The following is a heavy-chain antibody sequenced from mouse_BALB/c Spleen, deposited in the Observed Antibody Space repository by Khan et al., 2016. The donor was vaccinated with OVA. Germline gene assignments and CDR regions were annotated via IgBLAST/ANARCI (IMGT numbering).Heavy chain of an antibody. Sequence: VQLKQSGPGLVKPSQSLSLTCTVTGYSITSDYAWNWIRQFPGNKLEWMGYISYSGSTTYNPSLKSRISITRDTSKNQFFLQLNSVTTEDTATYYCERWFNYWGQGTLVTVSA. J-gene: IGHJ3*01. CDR2: ISYSGST. CDR1: GYSITSDYA. CDR3: ERWFNY. V-gene: IGHV3-2*02.